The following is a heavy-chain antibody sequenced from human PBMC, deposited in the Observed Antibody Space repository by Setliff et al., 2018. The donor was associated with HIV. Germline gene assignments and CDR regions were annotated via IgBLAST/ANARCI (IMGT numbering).Heavy chain of an antibody. CDR2: INQSGNT. V-gene: IGHV4-34*01. D-gene: IGHD3-10*01. Sequence: SETLSLTCAVYGGPLSGYYWSWARQSPGRGLEWIGEINQSGNTNFNPSLKSRLIISVDTSKSQFSLKLTSVTAADTALYYCAREGGQGYSGSGSFYHRNFDLWGRGTLVTVSS. J-gene: IGHJ2*01. CDR3: AREGGQGYSGSGSFYHRNFDL. CDR1: GGPLSGYY.